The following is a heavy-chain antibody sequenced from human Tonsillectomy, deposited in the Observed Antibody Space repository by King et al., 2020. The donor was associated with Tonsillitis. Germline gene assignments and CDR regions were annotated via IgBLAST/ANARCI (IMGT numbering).Heavy chain of an antibody. V-gene: IGHV3-33*08. Sequence: QLVQSGGGVVQPGRSLRLSCAASGFTFSSYGMHWVRQAPGKGLEWVAVIWYDGSNKYYADSVKGRFTISRDNSKNALYLQMNSLRAEDTAVYYWARRCKVVVGDLRYYYMDVWGKGTTVTVSS. CDR3: ARRCKVVVGDLRYYYMDV. CDR2: IWYDGSNK. D-gene: IGHD2-15*01. CDR1: GFTFSSYG. J-gene: IGHJ6*03.